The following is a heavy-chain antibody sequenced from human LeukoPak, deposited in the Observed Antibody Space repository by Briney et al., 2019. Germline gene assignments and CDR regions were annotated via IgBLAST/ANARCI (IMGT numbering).Heavy chain of an antibody. J-gene: IGHJ6*02. Sequence: SETLSLTCSVSSDSSSSYYWSRIRQAAGKGLEWIGRMHGSGYSTYNPSLESRVSMSVDTSKNQLFLNLSSVTAADTAVYFCAKDRVGVPAAIHYYGMDVWGQGTKVTVSS. CDR1: SDSSSSYY. V-gene: IGHV4-4*07. D-gene: IGHD2-2*01. CDR3: AKDRVGVPAAIHYYGMDV. CDR2: MHGSGYS.